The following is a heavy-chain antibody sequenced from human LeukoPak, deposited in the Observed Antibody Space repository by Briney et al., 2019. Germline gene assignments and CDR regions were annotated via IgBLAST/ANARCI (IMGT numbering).Heavy chain of an antibody. D-gene: IGHD7-27*01. CDR3: ARGWGYFDY. Sequence: SETLSLTCTVSGGSISDYYWSWIRQPPGKGLEWIGYIYYSGSTKYNPSLQSRVTISLDTSKNQFSLKLNSVTAADTAVYYCARGWGYFDYWGQGTLVTVSS. V-gene: IGHV4-59*01. CDR2: IYYSGST. J-gene: IGHJ4*02. CDR1: GGSISDYY.